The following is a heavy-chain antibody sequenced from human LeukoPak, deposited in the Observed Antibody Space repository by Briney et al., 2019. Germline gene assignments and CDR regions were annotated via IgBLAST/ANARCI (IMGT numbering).Heavy chain of an antibody. V-gene: IGHV1-2*02. CDR1: GHTSTGNY. J-gene: IGHJ4*02. CDR2: INPNSGGT. D-gene: IGHD6-13*01. Sequence: GASVKVSCKAFGHTSTGNYRNGWGRAPGQGLGWWGWINPNSGGTNYAQKFQGRVTMTRDTSISTAYMELSRLRSDDTAVYYCARVSSESSSAGGFDYWGQGTLVTVSS. CDR3: ARVSSESSSAGGFDY.